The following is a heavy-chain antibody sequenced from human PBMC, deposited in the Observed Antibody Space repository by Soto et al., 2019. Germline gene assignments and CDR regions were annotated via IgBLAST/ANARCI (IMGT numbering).Heavy chain of an antibody. CDR3: ARESFSASPNFFDY. CDR2: ISLSGSTI. Sequence: GALRLSCAASGFAFSNYEMNWVRQAPGKGLEWVSYISLSGSTIYYADSVKGRFTISRDDAKNSLYLQMDSLRADDTAVYYCARESFSASPNFFDYWGQGTLVTVSS. V-gene: IGHV3-48*03. J-gene: IGHJ4*02. CDR1: GFAFSNYE. D-gene: IGHD3-3*02.